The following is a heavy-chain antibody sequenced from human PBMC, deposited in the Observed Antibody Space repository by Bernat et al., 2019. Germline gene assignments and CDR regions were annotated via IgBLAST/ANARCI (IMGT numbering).Heavy chain of an antibody. CDR3: AKDLEYSSFTLFDD. J-gene: IGHJ4*02. D-gene: IGHD6-6*01. Sequence: EVQLVESGGGLVQPGGSLRLSCSAPGFNFSRYAMSWVRQAPGKGLAWVSALSGGGGSTYYADSVKGRFNISRDNSKNTLYLQMNSLRAEDTAVYYCAKDLEYSSFTLFDDWGQGTLVTVAS. CDR2: LSGGGGST. CDR1: GFNFSRYA. V-gene: IGHV3-23*04.